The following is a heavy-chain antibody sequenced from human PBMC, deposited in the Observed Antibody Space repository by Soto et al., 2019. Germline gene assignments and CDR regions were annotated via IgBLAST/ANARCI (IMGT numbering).Heavy chain of an antibody. CDR1: GFTFSSYA. CDR2: ISYDGSNK. Sequence: QVQLVESGGGVVQPGRSLRLSCAASGFTFSSYAMHWVRQAPGKGLEWVAVISYDGSNKYYADSVKGRFTISRDNSKNTLYLQMNSLRAEDTAVYYCARDCTMVRGVPPTYYYYYGMDVW. D-gene: IGHD3-10*01. J-gene: IGHJ6*01. CDR3: ARDCTMVRGVPPTYYYYYGMDV. V-gene: IGHV3-30-3*01.